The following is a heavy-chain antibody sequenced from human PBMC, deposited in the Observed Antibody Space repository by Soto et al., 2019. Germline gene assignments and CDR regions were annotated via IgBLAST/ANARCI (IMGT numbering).Heavy chain of an antibody. CDR3: VRMTYYYDSSGYYENWFVP. CDR2: VSTYNGNT. V-gene: IGHV1-18*01. Sequence: QVQLVQSGAEVKKPGASVKVSCKASGYTFTSYGISWVRQSPGQGLEWMEWVSTYNGNTNYAQKVEGRVTMTTETATSTAYMELRSLGSDDTAVYYCVRMTYYYDSSGYYENWFVPWGQGTLVTVSS. J-gene: IGHJ5*02. D-gene: IGHD3-22*01. CDR1: GYTFTSYG.